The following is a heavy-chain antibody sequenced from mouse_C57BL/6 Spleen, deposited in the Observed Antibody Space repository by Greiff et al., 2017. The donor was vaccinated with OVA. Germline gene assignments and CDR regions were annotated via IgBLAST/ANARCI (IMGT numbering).Heavy chain of an antibody. CDR2: IWTGGGT. CDR3: ARNIDYVGYYYAMDY. D-gene: IGHD2-13*01. CDR1: GFSLTSYA. J-gene: IGHJ4*01. Sequence: VMLVESGPGLVAPSQSLSITCTVSGFSLTSYAISWVRQPPGKGLEWLGVIWTGGGTNYNSALKSRLGISKDNSKSQVFLKMNSLQTDDTARYYCARNIDYVGYYYAMDYWGQGTSVTVSS. V-gene: IGHV2-9-1*01.